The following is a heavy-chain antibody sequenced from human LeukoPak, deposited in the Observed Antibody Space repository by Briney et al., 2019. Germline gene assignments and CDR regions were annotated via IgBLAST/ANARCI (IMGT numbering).Heavy chain of an antibody. J-gene: IGHJ4*02. CDR3: ARDRCSSSSCYFDY. V-gene: IGHV1-18*01. CDR1: GYTFSNYG. CDR2: ISGYNGNT. D-gene: IGHD2-2*01. Sequence: VSVKVSCKTSGYTFSNYGLSWVRQAPGQGLEWVGWISGYNGNTNYAQKVQGRVTMTTDTSTSTAYMELRSLTSDDTAVYYCARDRCSSSSCYFDYWGQGTLVTVSS.